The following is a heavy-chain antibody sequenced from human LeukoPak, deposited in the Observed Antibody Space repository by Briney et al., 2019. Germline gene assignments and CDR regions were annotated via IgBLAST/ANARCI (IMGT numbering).Heavy chain of an antibody. V-gene: IGHV3-48*04. D-gene: IGHD1-26*01. CDR1: GFTFSSYN. Sequence: GGSLRLSCAASGFTFSSYNMHWVRQAPGKGLEWISYISSTSSTIYYADSVKGRLTISRDNAKNLLYLQMNSLRAEDTAMYYCVLAVDYWGQGTLVTVSS. CDR3: VLAVDY. J-gene: IGHJ4*02. CDR2: ISSTSSTI.